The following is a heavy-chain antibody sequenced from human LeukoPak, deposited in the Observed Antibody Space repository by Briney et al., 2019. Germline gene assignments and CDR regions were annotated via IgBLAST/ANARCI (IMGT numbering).Heavy chain of an antibody. Sequence: SQTLSLTCAISGDSVSSNSTAWNWIRQSPSRGLEWLGRTYYRSKWYNDYAVSVKSRITINPDTSKNQFSLQLNSVTPEDTAVFYCARDQISIAVAGDHYSYYMDVWGKGTTVTVSS. D-gene: IGHD6-19*01. J-gene: IGHJ6*03. CDR1: GDSVSSNSTA. CDR3: ARDQISIAVAGDHYSYYMDV. CDR2: TYYRSKWYN. V-gene: IGHV6-1*01.